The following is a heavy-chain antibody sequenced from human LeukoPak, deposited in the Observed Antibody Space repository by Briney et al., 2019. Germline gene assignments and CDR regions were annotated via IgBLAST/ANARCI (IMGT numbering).Heavy chain of an antibody. V-gene: IGHV4-31*03. CDR2: IYYSGST. J-gene: IGHJ3*02. CDR3: TRSITMVRGVIFAFDI. D-gene: IGHD3-10*01. CDR1: GGSISSGGYY. Sequence: SETLSLTCTVSGGSISSGGYYWSWIRQHPGEGLEWIGYIYYSGSTYYNPSLKSRVTISVDTSKNQFSLKLSSVTAADTAVYYCTRSITMVRGVIFAFDIWGQGTMVTVSS.